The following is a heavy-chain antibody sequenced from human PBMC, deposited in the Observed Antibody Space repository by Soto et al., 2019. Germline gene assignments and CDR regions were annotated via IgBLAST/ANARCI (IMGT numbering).Heavy chain of an antibody. J-gene: IGHJ4*01. D-gene: IGHD4-17*01. V-gene: IGHV3-15*01. Sequence: WGSLRLACAASGFTFSNAWMSWVRQAPGKGLEWVGRIKSKTDGGTTDYAAPVKGRFTISRDDSKNTLYLQMNSLKTEDTAVYYCTTDPLDYGDYFDYCGHGTLVTVSS. CDR3: TTDPLDYGDYFDY. CDR2: IKSKTDGGTT. CDR1: GFTFSNAW.